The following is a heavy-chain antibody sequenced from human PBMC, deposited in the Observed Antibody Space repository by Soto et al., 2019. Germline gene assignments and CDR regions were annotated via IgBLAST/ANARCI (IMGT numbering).Heavy chain of an antibody. V-gene: IGHV3-48*01. CDR3: ARGYYGDSDYYYYYMDV. J-gene: IGHJ6*03. Sequence: GGSLRLSCAASGFTFSSYSMNWVRQAPGKGLEWVSYISSSSSTIYYADSVKGRFTISRDNAKNSLYLQMNSLRAEDTAVYYCARGYYGDSDYYYYYMDVWGKGTTVTVSS. D-gene: IGHD4-17*01. CDR1: GFTFSSYS. CDR2: ISSSSSTI.